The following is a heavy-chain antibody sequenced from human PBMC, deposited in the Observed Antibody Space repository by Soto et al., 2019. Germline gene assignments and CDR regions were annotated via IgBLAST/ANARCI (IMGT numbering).Heavy chain of an antibody. D-gene: IGHD6-19*01. CDR2: ISYTGGT. V-gene: IGHV4-59*01. J-gene: IGHJ4*02. Sequence: SETLSLTCTVSGASISTYYWSWIRQSPGKGLEWIGYISYTGGTNYNPSLRGRVTISLDTSKNQFSLKLSSLTAEDTAVYYCARGERLGLDYWGQGTLVTVSS. CDR1: GASISTYY. CDR3: ARGERLGLDY.